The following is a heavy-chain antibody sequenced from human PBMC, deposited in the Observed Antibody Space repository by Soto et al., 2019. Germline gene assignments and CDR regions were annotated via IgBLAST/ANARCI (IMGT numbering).Heavy chain of an antibody. D-gene: IGHD3-22*01. CDR2: ISAYNGNT. V-gene: IGHV1-18*01. J-gene: IGHJ4*02. Sequence: GASVKVSCKASGYTFTSYGISCVRPAPRQGLEWMGWISAYNGNTNYAQKLQGRVTMTTDTSTSTAYMELRSLRSDDTAVYYCARSSYYHDSSGYYEIDYWGQGTLVTVSS. CDR1: GYTFTSYG. CDR3: ARSSYYHDSSGYYEIDY.